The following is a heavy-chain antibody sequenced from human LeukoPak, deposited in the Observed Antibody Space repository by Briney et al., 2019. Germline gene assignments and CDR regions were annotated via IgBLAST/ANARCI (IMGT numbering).Heavy chain of an antibody. Sequence: GGSLRLSCAASGFTFRTYSIHWVRQAPGKGLEWVSSISSSSSYIYYADSVKGRFTISRDNAKNSLYLQMNGLRAEDTAVYYCARDVKGGDYFDYWGQGTLVTVSS. J-gene: IGHJ4*02. CDR3: ARDVKGGDYFDY. CDR1: GFTFRTYS. CDR2: ISSSSSYI. D-gene: IGHD3-16*01. V-gene: IGHV3-21*01.